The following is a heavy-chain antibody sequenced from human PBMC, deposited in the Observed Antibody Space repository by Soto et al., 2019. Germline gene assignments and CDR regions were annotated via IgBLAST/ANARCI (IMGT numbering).Heavy chain of an antibody. CDR3: VRSKGGYSYGTPFDY. Sequence: GGSLRLSCAASGFAFDDYTMHWVRQAPGKGLEWVSLISWDGGSTYYADSVKGRFTISRDNAKNSLYLQMNSLRPEDTALYYCVRSKGGYSYGTPFDYWGQGTLVTVS. D-gene: IGHD5-18*01. CDR2: ISWDGGST. V-gene: IGHV3-43*01. CDR1: GFAFDDYT. J-gene: IGHJ4*02.